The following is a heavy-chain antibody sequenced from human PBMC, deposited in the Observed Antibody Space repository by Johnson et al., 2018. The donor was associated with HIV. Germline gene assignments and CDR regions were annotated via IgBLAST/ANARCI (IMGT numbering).Heavy chain of an antibody. J-gene: IGHJ3*02. Sequence: VQLVESGGGLIQPGGSLRLSCAASGFTFSRYWMHWVRQAPGKGLVWVSRINSDGSSTNYADSVKGRFTISRDNAKNTLYLQMSSLRAEDTAVFYCARDAKVGYGDAFDIWGHGTMVTVSS. CDR3: ARDAKVGYGDAFDI. V-gene: IGHV3-74*01. CDR1: GFTFSRYW. CDR2: INSDGSST. D-gene: IGHD5-12*01.